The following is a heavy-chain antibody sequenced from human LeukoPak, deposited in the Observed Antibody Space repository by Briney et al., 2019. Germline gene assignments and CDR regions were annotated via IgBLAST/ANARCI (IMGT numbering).Heavy chain of an antibody. CDR3: ASTMIRGKMDV. Sequence: SQTLSLTCTVSGGSISRYYWSWISQTAGKGQEWIGRISTTGSTNYNPSLKSRVTMSVDTSKNQFSLKLNSVTAADTAVYYCASTMIRGKMDVWGKGTTVTVSS. CDR2: ISTTGST. CDR1: GGSISRYY. J-gene: IGHJ6*04. D-gene: IGHD3-10*01. V-gene: IGHV4-4*07.